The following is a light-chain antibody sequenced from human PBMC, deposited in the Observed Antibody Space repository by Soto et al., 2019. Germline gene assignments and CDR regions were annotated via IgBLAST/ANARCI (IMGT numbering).Light chain of an antibody. CDR2: GAS. CDR3: QLYNNLPQT. CDR1: QSVTYN. Sequence: MKDSVAALSASQEERVSLSCRATQSVTYNLAWYQQKPGQAPRLLIYGASTRATGIPARFSGRGSGTEFALTITSLQSEDFAVYCCQLYNNLPQTFGDGTKVDIK. V-gene: IGKV3-15*01. J-gene: IGKJ1*01.